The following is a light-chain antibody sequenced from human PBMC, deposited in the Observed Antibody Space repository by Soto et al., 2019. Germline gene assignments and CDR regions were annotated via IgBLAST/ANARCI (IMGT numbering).Light chain of an antibody. CDR3: QQYGSSPLT. CDR2: DAS. V-gene: IGKV3-20*01. J-gene: IGKJ4*01. Sequence: EIVLTQSPGTLSSSPGERATLSCRASQSVRSTYLAWYQQKPGQAPRFLIYDASSRATGIPDRFSGSGSGTDFTLTISRLEPEDFAVYYCQQYGSSPLTFGGGTKVEIK. CDR1: QSVRSTY.